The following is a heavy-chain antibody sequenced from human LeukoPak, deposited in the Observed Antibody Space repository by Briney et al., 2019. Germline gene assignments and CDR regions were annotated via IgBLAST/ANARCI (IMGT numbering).Heavy chain of an antibody. CDR3: AKAKYSSSWVNWFDP. Sequence: PGGSLRLSCAASGFTFSSYGMHWVRQAPGKGLEWVAFIRYDGSNKYYADSVKGRFTISRDNSKNTLYLQMNSLRAEDTAVYYCAKAKYSSSWVNWFDPWGQGTLVTVSS. V-gene: IGHV3-30*02. J-gene: IGHJ5*02. D-gene: IGHD6-13*01. CDR1: GFTFSSYG. CDR2: IRYDGSNK.